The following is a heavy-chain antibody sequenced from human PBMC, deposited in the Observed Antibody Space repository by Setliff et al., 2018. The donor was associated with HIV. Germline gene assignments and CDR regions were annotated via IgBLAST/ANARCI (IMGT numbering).Heavy chain of an antibody. CDR3: ARHFSVAGDAFDV. CDR2: FYPGDFDT. J-gene: IGHJ3*01. Sequence: GESLTISCKGSGYTFTNYWIGWVRQRPGKALEWMGIFYPGDFDTRYSPSFEGQVTMSGDKSISTAYLRWSSLKASDTAMYYCARHFSVAGDAFDVWGQGTMVTVSS. D-gene: IGHD6-19*01. CDR1: GYTFTNYW. V-gene: IGHV5-51*01.